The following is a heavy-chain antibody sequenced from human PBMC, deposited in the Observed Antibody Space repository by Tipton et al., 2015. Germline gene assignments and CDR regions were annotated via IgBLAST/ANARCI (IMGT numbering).Heavy chain of an antibody. CDR1: GGSISSYY. Sequence: TLSLTCTVSGGSISSYYWSWIRQSPGKGLEWIGYIYYSGNTNYNPSLKSRVNISADRSKDHFSLRLTSVAAADTAVYYCARLGRWLEVDFWGQGTLVTVSS. D-gene: IGHD5-24*01. V-gene: IGHV4-59*08. CDR3: ARLGRWLEVDF. J-gene: IGHJ4*02. CDR2: IYYSGNT.